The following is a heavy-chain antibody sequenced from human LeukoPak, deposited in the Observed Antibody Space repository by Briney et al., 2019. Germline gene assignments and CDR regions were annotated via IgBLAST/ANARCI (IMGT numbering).Heavy chain of an antibody. CDR2: IIPIFGTA. CDR3: ATDLPVLRFLEWLLRY. V-gene: IGHV1-69*13. D-gene: IGHD3-3*01. Sequence: SVKVSCKTSGGTFNNSAISWVRQAPGQGLEWMGGIIPIFGTANYAQKFQGRVTITADESTSTAYMELSSLRSEDTAVYYCATDLPVLRFLEWLLRYWGQGTLVTVSS. CDR1: GGTFNNSA. J-gene: IGHJ4*02.